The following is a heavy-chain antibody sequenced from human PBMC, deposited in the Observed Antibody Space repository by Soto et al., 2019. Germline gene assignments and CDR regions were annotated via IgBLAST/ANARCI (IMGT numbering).Heavy chain of an antibody. CDR2: ISSSSSTI. Sequence: EVQVVESGGGLVQPGGSLRLSCAASGFTFSSYSMNWVRQAPGKGLEWDSYISSSSSTIFYEDSVKGRFTISRDNAKNSLYLQTNSLRAEDTAVYYCARDIDGGGQGALVTVSS. CDR3: ARDIDG. V-gene: IGHV3-48*01. D-gene: IGHD2-15*01. J-gene: IGHJ4*02. CDR1: GFTFSSYS.